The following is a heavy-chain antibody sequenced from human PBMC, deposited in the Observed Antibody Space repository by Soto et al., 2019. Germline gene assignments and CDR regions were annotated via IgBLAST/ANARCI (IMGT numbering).Heavy chain of an antibody. D-gene: IGHD3-22*01. CDR3: AKDFGSGYLQVGADL. V-gene: IGHV3-23*01. J-gene: IGHJ5*02. CDR2: ISGSGTAT. Sequence: EVKLLESGGGLVQPGGSMRLSCEASGFPFWTYSMSWVRQAPRKGLEWVSGISGSGTATYYTDSVKGRFTVSRDNSKDTLFLQMNGLRPEDAAVYYCAKDFGSGYLQVGADLWGQGTLVTVSS. CDR1: GFPFWTYS.